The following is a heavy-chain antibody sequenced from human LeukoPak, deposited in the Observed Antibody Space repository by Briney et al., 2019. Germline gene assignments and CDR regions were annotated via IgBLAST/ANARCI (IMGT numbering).Heavy chain of an antibody. Sequence: SETLSLTCAVSGGSISSGGYSWSWIRQPPGKGLEWIGYIYHSGSTYYNPSLKSRVTISVDRSKNQFSLKLSSVTAADTAVYYCARSPGYSSGWYLTYWGQGTLVTVSS. D-gene: IGHD6-19*01. J-gene: IGHJ4*02. V-gene: IGHV4-30-2*01. CDR1: GGSISSGGYS. CDR3: ARSPGYSSGWYLTY. CDR2: IYHSGST.